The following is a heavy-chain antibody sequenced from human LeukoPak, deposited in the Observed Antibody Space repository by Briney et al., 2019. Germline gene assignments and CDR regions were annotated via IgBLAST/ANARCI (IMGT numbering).Heavy chain of an antibody. Sequence: SETLSLTCTVSGGSISSYYWRWIRQPPGKGLEWIGYIYYSGSTNYNPSLKSRVTISVDTSKNQFSLKLSSVTAADTAVYYCARVTYYYDPEWAFAIWGQGTMVTVSS. CDR2: IYYSGST. V-gene: IGHV4-59*08. D-gene: IGHD3-22*01. J-gene: IGHJ3*02. CDR1: GGSISSYY. CDR3: ARVTYYYDPEWAFAI.